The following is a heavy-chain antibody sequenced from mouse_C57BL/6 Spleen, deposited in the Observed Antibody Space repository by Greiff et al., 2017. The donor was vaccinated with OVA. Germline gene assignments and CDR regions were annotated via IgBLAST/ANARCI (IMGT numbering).Heavy chain of an antibody. D-gene: IGHD2-3*01. CDR3: AREDDGYPYFDY. Sequence: QVQLQQPGAELVKPGASVKLSCKASGYTFTSYWMHWVKQRPGQGLEWIGMIHPNSGSTNYNEKFKSKATLTVDRSSSTAYMQLSSLTSEDSAVYYCAREDDGYPYFDYWGQGTTLTVSS. CDR2: IHPNSGST. CDR1: GYTFTSYW. J-gene: IGHJ2*01. V-gene: IGHV1-64*01.